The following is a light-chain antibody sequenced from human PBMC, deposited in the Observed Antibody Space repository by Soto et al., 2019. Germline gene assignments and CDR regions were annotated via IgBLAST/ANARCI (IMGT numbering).Light chain of an antibody. CDR2: DAS. CDR1: QSFGSSY. Sequence: EIVLTQSPGTLSLSPGERATLSCRASQSFGSSYLAWYQQKPGQAPRLLIYDASSRATGIPDRFSGSGSGTDFALTISRLEPEDFAVYYCQQYDSSPWTFGQGTKVDIK. J-gene: IGKJ1*01. V-gene: IGKV3-20*01. CDR3: QQYDSSPWT.